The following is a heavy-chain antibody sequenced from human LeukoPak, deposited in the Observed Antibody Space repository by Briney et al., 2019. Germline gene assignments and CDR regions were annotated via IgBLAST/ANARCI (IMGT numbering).Heavy chain of an antibody. V-gene: IGHV3-30-3*01. D-gene: IGHD2-2*01. J-gene: IGHJ5*02. CDR2: ISYDGSNK. CDR1: GFTFSSYA. Sequence: GRSLRLSCAASGFTFSSYAMHWVRQAPGKGLEWVAVISYDGSNKYYADSVKGRFTISRDNAKNSLSLQMNSLRPEDTAFYYCAKDRSANVFDSQLLATWFDLWGQGTLVTVSS. CDR3: AKDRSANVFDSQLLATWFDL.